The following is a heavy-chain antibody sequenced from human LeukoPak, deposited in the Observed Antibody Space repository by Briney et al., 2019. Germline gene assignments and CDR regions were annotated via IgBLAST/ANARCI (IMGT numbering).Heavy chain of an antibody. CDR1: GGSISSYY. CDR3: ARGWGSSSYDAFDI. J-gene: IGHJ3*02. V-gene: IGHV4-59*01. D-gene: IGHD6-13*01. Sequence: SETLSLTCTVSGGSISSYYWSWIRQPPGKGLEWIGYIYYSGSTNYNPSLKSRVTISVDTSKNQFSLKLSSVTAADTAVYYRARGWGSSSYDAFDIWGQGTMVTVSS. CDR2: IYYSGST.